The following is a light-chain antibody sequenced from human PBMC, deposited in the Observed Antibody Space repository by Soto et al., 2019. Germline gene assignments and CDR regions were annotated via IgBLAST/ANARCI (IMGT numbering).Light chain of an antibody. V-gene: IGKV3D-15*01. J-gene: IGKJ4*01. Sequence: EIVMTQSPGTLSVSPGERATLSCRASQSVSINLAWYQQKPGQAPRLLIYDAYTRATGIPARFSGSGSGTEFTLTISSLQSKDFAVYYCQQYNNWHPLTFGGGTKVEIK. CDR3: QQYNNWHPLT. CDR1: QSVSIN. CDR2: DAY.